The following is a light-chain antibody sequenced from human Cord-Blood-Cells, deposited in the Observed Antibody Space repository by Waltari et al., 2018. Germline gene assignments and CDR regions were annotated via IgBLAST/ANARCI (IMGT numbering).Light chain of an antibody. CDR1: QSISSW. V-gene: IGKV1-5*03. Sequence: DIQMTQSPSTLSASVGDRVTITCRASQSISSWLAWYQQKPGKAPKLLTYKASSLESGVPSRFSGSGSGTEFTLTISSLQPDDFATYYCQQYNSYSIFTFGPGTKVDIK. CDR2: KAS. J-gene: IGKJ3*01. CDR3: QQYNSYSIFT.